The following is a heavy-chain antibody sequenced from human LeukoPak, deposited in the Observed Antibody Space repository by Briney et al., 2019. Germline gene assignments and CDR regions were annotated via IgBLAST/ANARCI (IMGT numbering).Heavy chain of an antibody. Sequence: GRSLRLSCAASGFTFDDYAMHWVRQAPGKGLEWVSGISWNSGSIGYADSVKGRFTISRDNAKNSLYLQMNSLRAEDTALYYCAKDQMAQGVHFDYWGQGTLVTVSS. CDR3: AKDQMAQGVHFDY. V-gene: IGHV3-9*01. J-gene: IGHJ4*02. CDR2: ISWNSGSI. CDR1: GFTFDDYA. D-gene: IGHD5-24*01.